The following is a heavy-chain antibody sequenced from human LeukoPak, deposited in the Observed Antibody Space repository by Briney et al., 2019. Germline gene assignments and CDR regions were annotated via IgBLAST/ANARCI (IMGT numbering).Heavy chain of an antibody. Sequence: SETLSLTCTVSGGSISSYYWSWIRQPPGKGLEWIGFIFYSGTTNYNPSLKSRVTISVDTSKNQFSLKLSSVAAADTAVYYCARGGWNKFDYWGQGTLVTVSS. CDR1: GGSISSYY. J-gene: IGHJ4*02. D-gene: IGHD3-22*01. CDR3: ARGGWNKFDY. V-gene: IGHV4-59*01. CDR2: IFYSGTT.